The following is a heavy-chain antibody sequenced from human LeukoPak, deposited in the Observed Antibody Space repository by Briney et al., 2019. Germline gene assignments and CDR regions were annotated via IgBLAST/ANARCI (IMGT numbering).Heavy chain of an antibody. CDR3: AKSPRGSWYPFDY. J-gene: IGHJ4*02. CDR2: ISGSGGST. CDR1: XXXXXSXX. V-gene: IGHV3-23*01. Sequence: SGGSLRXSXXXXXXXXXSXXXSWVRQAPGKGLEWVSAISGSGGSTYYADSVKGRFTISRDNSKNTLYLQMNSLRAEDTAVYYCAKSPRGSWYPFDYWGQGTLVTVSS. D-gene: IGHD6-13*01.